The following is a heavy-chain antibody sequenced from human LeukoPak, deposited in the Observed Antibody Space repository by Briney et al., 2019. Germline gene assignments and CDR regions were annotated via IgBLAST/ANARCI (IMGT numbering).Heavy chain of an antibody. CDR3: ARYSTYSCGSAVINLGDPGY. D-gene: IGHD6-19*01. V-gene: IGHV3-30*02. Sequence: GGSLSPSCSASQFSNMYVGMHGLRQAPGKGLEWVAFIRYDGSNKYYADSVKGRFTISRDNSKNTLYLQMSSLRAEDTAVYYCARYSTYSCGSAVINLGDPGYWGQGALVTVSS. J-gene: IGHJ4*02. CDR2: IRYDGSNK. CDR1: QFSNMYVG.